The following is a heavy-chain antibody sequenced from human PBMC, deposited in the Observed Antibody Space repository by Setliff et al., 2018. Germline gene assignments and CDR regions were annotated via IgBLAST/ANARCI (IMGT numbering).Heavy chain of an antibody. J-gene: IGHJ4*02. D-gene: IGHD6-25*01. CDR3: ARSRRPRRLQSDFDH. CDR1: GFTFSDYN. CDR2: ISSSSGTI. Sequence: GGSLRLSCAASGFTFSDYNMNWVRQAPGKGLEWLSYISSSSGTIFYADSVKGRLSISRDSAKSSLFLQMNSLRGEDTAVYYCARSRRPRRLQSDFDHWGQGTLVTVSS. V-gene: IGHV3-48*01.